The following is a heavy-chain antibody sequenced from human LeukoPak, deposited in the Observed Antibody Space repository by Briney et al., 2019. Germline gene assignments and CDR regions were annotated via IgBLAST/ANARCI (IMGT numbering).Heavy chain of an antibody. CDR3: AKDLTDFWSGYDY. Sequence: GGSLRLSCAASGFTFSSYAMSRVRQAPGKGLEWVSAISGSGGSTYYADSVKGRFTISRDNSKNTLYLQMNSLRAEDTAVYYCAKDLTDFWSGYDYWGQGTLVTVSS. CDR2: ISGSGGST. V-gene: IGHV3-23*01. CDR1: GFTFSSYA. J-gene: IGHJ4*02. D-gene: IGHD3-3*01.